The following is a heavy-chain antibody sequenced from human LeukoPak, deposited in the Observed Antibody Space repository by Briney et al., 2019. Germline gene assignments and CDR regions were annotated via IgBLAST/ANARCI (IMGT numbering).Heavy chain of an antibody. CDR2: ISSSSSYI. V-gene: IGHV3-21*01. Sequence: GGSLRLSCAASGFTFSSYSMNWVRQAPGKGLEWVSSISSSSSYIYYADSVKGRFTISRDNAKNSLYLQMSSLRAEDTAVYYCARAGGSIAAHIDYWGQGTLVTVSS. D-gene: IGHD6-6*01. CDR3: ARAGGSIAAHIDY. J-gene: IGHJ4*02. CDR1: GFTFSSYS.